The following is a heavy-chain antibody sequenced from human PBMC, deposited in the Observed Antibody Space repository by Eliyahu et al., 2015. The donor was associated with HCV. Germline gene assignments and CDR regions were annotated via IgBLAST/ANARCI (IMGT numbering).Heavy chain of an antibody. V-gene: IGHV3-64D*06. J-gene: IGHJ4*02. CDR2: ISSNGGST. CDR3: VNRYNWNGED. D-gene: IGHD1-1*01. CDR1: GFTFSSYA. Sequence: EVQLVESGGGLVQPGGSLXLSCSAXGFTFSSYAMHWVRQAPRKGLEYVSAISSNGGSTYYADSVKGRFTISRDNSKNTLYLQMSSLRAEDTAVYYCVNRYNWNGEDWGQGTLVTVSS.